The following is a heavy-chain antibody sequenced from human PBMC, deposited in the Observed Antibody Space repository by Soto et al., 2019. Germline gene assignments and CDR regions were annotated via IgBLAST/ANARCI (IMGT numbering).Heavy chain of an antibody. D-gene: IGHD2-21*02. J-gene: IGHJ4*02. CDR3: AEDDFVDQFDN. V-gene: IGHV3-23*01. CDR1: GFTFSSYA. Sequence: GGSLRLSFAASGFTFSSYAMSWFRQAPGKGLEWVSAISGSGGSTYYADSVKGRFTISRDNSKNTLYLQMNSLRAEDTAVYYCAEDDFVDQFDNSGQANLVTVLS. CDR2: ISGSGGST.